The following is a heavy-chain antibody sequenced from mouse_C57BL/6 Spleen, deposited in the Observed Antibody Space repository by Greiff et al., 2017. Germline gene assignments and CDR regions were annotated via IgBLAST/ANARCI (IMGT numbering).Heavy chain of an antibody. CDR1: GYTFTDYY. CDR3: ARLRRRTY. J-gene: IGHJ3*01. Sequence: EVTLQQSGPELVKPGASVKISCKASGYTFTDYYMNWVKQSHGKSLEWIGDINPNNGGTSYNQKFKGKATLTVDKSSSTAYMELRSLTSEDSAVYYCARLRRRTYWGQGTLVTVSA. CDR2: INPNNGGT. V-gene: IGHV1-26*01. D-gene: IGHD2-12*01.